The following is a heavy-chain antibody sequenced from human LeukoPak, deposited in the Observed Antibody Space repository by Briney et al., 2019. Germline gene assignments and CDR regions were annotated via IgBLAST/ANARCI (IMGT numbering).Heavy chain of an antibody. V-gene: IGHV4-59*01. Sequence: PSETLSLTCTVSGGTISSYYWSWLRQPPGKGLEWNGYIYYSGSTNYNPSLKSRITISVNTSKNQFSLKLSSVTAADTAVYYCARAYTSPGAYYYYMDGWGKGTTVTVSS. CDR3: ARAYTSPGAYYYYMDG. J-gene: IGHJ6*03. CDR1: GGTISSYY. D-gene: IGHD3-16*01. CDR2: IYYSGST.